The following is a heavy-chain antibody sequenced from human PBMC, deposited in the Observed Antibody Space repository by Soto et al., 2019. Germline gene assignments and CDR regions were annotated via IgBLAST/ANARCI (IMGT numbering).Heavy chain of an antibody. CDR2: ISSTTNYI. V-gene: IGHV3-21*04. CDR3: ARRAETNGWNGFGADKYYFDF. D-gene: IGHD1-1*01. CDR1: GFTFTRYS. J-gene: IGHJ4*02. Sequence: GGSLRLSCAASGFTFTRYSMNWFRQAPGKGLEWVSSISSTTNYIYYGDSMKGRFTISRDNAKNSLYLELNSLRSEDTAVYYCARRAETNGWNGFGADKYYFDFWGQGTLVTVSS.